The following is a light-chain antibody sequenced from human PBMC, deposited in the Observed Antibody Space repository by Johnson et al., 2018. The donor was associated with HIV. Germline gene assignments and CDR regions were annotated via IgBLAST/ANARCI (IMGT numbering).Light chain of an antibody. CDR1: SSNIGNNY. V-gene: IGLV1-51*02. CDR2: ENN. J-gene: IGLJ1*01. CDR3: GAWDSSLSAYV. Sequence: QSVLTQPPSVSAAPGQKVTISCSGSSSNIGNNYVSWYQQLPGTAPKLLIYENNKRPSGIPDRFSGSKSGTSATLGITGLQTGDEADYYCGAWDSSLSAYVFGTGHKGTVL.